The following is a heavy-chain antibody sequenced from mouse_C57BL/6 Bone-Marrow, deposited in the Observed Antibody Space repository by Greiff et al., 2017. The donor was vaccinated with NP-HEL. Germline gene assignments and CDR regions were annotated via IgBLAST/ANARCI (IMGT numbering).Heavy chain of an antibody. CDR2: IYPRDGST. CDR3: ARNPLYYGSLWYFDV. Sequence: VQLQQSDAELVKPGASVKISCKVSGYTFTDHTIHWMKQRPEQGLEWIGYIYPRDGSTKYNEKFKGTATLTADKSSSTAYMQLNSLTSEDSAVYFCARNPLYYGSLWYFDVWGTGTTVTVSS. V-gene: IGHV1-78*01. D-gene: IGHD1-1*01. J-gene: IGHJ1*03. CDR1: GYTFTDHT.